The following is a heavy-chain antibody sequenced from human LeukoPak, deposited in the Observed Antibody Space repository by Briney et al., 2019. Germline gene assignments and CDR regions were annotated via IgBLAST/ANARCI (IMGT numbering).Heavy chain of an antibody. D-gene: IGHD6-6*01. CDR1: GFSFSNYG. V-gene: IGHV3-30*02. J-gene: IGHJ4*02. CDR2: ILYDGSVR. Sequence: GGSLRLSCVASGFSFSNYGMNWVRQAPGKGLEWVADILYDGSVRHYVDSVKGRFTISRDNSKNTLYLEMGSLTTEDTAVYYCATPLSASSTDYWGQGTLVTVSS. CDR3: ATPLSASSTDY.